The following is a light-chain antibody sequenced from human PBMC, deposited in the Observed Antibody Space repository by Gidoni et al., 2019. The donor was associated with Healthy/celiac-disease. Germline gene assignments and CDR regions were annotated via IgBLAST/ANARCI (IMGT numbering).Light chain of an antibody. CDR1: QSGLYSSNNTNY. CDR3: QQYYSTAWT. Sequence: DIVRTQSPDSLAVALGERPTINSKSSQSGLYSSNNTNYLAWYQQKPGQPPKLLIYWASTRESGVPDRFSGSGSGTDFTLTISSLQAEDVAVYYCQQYYSTAWTFGQGTKVEIK. J-gene: IGKJ1*01. CDR2: WAS. V-gene: IGKV4-1*01.